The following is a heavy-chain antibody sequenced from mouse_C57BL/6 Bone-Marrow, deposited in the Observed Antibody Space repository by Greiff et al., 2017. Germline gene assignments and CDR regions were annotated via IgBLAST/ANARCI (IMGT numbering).Heavy chain of an antibody. D-gene: IGHD1-1*01. V-gene: IGHV1-39*01. Sequence: VHVKQSGPGLVKPGASVTISCTASGYSFTDYNMNWVKQSNGKSLVWIGVMNPNYGTTSYNQKFKGKATLTVDPSSSTAYMQLNSLTSEDSAVYNCARYYYGSSWGFAYWGQGTLVTVSA. J-gene: IGHJ3*01. CDR3: ARYYYGSSWGFAY. CDR2: MNPNYGTT. CDR1: GYSFTDYN.